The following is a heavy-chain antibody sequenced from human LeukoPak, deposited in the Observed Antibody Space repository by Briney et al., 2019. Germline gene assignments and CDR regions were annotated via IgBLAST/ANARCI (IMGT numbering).Heavy chain of an antibody. CDR2: IRGDCGIT. CDR1: GFTFDVYA. CDR3: AKDISNYDFWSGFYT. J-gene: IGHJ5*02. V-gene: IGHV3-43*02. Sequence: GGSLSLSCAASGFTFDVYAMHWVRHAPGEGLEWVFLIRGDCGITYYADSVKGRFTISRDNRKTSLYMQMNSLRTEDTALYYCAKDISNYDFWSGFYTWGQGTLVTVSS. D-gene: IGHD3-3*01.